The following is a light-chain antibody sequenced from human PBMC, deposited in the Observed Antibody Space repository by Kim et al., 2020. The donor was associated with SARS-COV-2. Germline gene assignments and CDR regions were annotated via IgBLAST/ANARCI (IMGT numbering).Light chain of an antibody. CDR2: DAS. CDR3: QQRSNWPPSIT. J-gene: IGKJ5*01. CDR1: QSVSSY. V-gene: IGKV3-11*01. Sequence: EIVLTQSPATLSLSPGERATLSCRASQSVSSYLAWYQQKPGQAPRLLIYDASNRATGIPARFSGSGSGTDFTLTISRLEPEDFAVYYCQQRSNWPPSITFGQETRLEIK.